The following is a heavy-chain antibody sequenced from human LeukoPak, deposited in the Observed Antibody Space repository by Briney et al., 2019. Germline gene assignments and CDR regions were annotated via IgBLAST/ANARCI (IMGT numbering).Heavy chain of an antibody. Sequence: GGSLRLSCAASGFTFSSYGMSWVRQAPGKGLEWVSAISGSGGSTYYADSVKGRFTISRDNSKNTLYLQMNSLRAEDTAVYYCAKDGDYDYVWGSYRRYYFDYWGQGTLVTVSS. D-gene: IGHD3-16*02. CDR3: AKDGDYDYVWGSYRRYYFDY. CDR2: ISGSGGST. CDR1: GFTFSSYG. J-gene: IGHJ4*02. V-gene: IGHV3-23*01.